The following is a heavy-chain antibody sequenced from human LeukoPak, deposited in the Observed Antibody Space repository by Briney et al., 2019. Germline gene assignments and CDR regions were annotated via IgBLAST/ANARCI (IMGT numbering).Heavy chain of an antibody. CDR2: IYYSGST. J-gene: IGHJ6*02. Sequence: PSETLSLTCTVSGGSISSGDYYWSWIRQPPGKGLEWIGYIYYSGSTYYNPSLKSRVTISVDTSKNQFSLKLSSVTAADTAVYYCAREGLGRNSGYDSRYYYYGMDVWGQGTTVTVSS. CDR1: GGSISSGDYY. V-gene: IGHV4-30-4*01. D-gene: IGHD5-12*01. CDR3: AREGLGRNSGYDSRYYYYGMDV.